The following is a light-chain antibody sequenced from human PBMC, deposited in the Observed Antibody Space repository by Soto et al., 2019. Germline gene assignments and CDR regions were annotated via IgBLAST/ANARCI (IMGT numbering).Light chain of an antibody. CDR2: GAS. J-gene: IGKJ1*01. Sequence: EIVLTQSPGTLSLFPGERATLSCRASQSISSGYLAWYQQKPGQAPRLLIYGASSRATGIPDRFSGAGSATDFTLTISRLEPEDFAVYYCHQYGSAPAWTFGQGTKVEIK. V-gene: IGKV3-20*01. CDR1: QSISSGY. CDR3: HQYGSAPAWT.